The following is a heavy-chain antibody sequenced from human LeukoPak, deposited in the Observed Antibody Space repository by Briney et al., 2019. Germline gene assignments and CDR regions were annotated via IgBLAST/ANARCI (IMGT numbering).Heavy chain of an antibody. CDR3: AKAGYGSGSYYTLSHFDY. V-gene: IGHV3-23*01. CDR2: ISGSGGST. D-gene: IGHD3-10*01. Sequence: GGSLRLSCAASGFTFSSYAMSWVRQGPGKGLEWVSAISGSGGSTYYADSVKGRFTISRDNSKNTLYLQMNSLRAEDTAVYYCAKAGYGSGSYYTLSHFDYWGQGTLVTVSS. J-gene: IGHJ4*02. CDR1: GFTFSSYA.